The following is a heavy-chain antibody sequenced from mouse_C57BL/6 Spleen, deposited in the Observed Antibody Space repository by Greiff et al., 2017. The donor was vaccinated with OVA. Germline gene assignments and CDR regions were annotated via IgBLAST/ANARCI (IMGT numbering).Heavy chain of an antibody. Sequence: QVQLQQSGAELVKPGASVKISCKASGYAFSSYWMNWVKQRPGKGLEWIGQIYPGDGDTNYNGKFKGKATLTADKSSSTAYMQLSSLTSEDSAVYFCARRDGNYWYFDVWGTGTTVTVSS. J-gene: IGHJ1*03. V-gene: IGHV1-80*01. CDR1: GYAFSSYW. CDR2: IYPGDGDT. CDR3: ARRDGNYWYFDV. D-gene: IGHD2-1*01.